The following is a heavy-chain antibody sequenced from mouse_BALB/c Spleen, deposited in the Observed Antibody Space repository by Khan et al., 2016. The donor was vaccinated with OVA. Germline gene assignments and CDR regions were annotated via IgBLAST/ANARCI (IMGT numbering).Heavy chain of an antibody. CDR1: GFSLTGFG. V-gene: IGHV2-6-7*01. D-gene: IGHD1-2*01. Sequence: QVQLKQSGPGLVAPSQSLSITCTVSGFSLTGFGVNWVRQPPGKGLEWLGMIWGDGSTDYNSALKSRLSINKDNSKSQVFLKMNSLRTDDTAGYYCARELRLGGFAYWGQGTLVTVSA. J-gene: IGHJ3*01. CDR2: IWGDGST. CDR3: ARELRLGGFAY.